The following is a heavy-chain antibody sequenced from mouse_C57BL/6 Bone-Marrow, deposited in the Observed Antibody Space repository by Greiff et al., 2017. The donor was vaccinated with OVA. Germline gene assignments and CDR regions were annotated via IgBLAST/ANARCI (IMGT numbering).Heavy chain of an antibody. CDR1: GFTFSSYA. CDR2: ISSGGDYI. V-gene: IGHV5-9-1*02. CDR3: TRAKPYYFDY. J-gene: IGHJ2*01. Sequence: DVKLQESGEGLVKPGGSLKLSCAASGFTFSSYAMSWVRQTPEKRLEWVAYISSGGDYIYYADTVKGRFTISRDNARNTLYLQMSSLKSEDTAMYYCTRAKPYYFDYWGQGTTLTVSS.